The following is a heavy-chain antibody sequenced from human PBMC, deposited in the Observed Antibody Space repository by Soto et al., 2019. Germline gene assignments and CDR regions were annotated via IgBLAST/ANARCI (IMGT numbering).Heavy chain of an antibody. V-gene: IGHV4-39*01. CDR2: IYYSGST. D-gene: IGHD6-19*01. J-gene: IGHJ4*02. CDR3: SPQVSSGWYNDN. Sequence: SETLSLTCTVSGGSISSSSYYWGWIRQPPGKGLEWIGSIYYSGSTYYSPSLKSRVTISVDTSKNQLSLQLRSVTAADTAVYFCSPQVSSGWYNDNWGQGTLVTVST. CDR1: GGSISSSSYY.